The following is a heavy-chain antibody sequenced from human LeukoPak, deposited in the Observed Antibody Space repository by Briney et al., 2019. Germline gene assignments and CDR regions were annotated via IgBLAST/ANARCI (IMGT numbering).Heavy chain of an antibody. Sequence: GGSLRLSCAASGFTFSSHWMSWVRQAPGKGLEWVANIKEDGSEKYYVDSVKGRFTISRDNAKNSLYLQMNSLRAEDTAVYYCARTRLNIDYWGQGTLVTVSS. CDR2: IKEDGSEK. CDR1: GFTFSSHW. J-gene: IGHJ4*02. V-gene: IGHV3-7*01. CDR3: ARTRLNIDY.